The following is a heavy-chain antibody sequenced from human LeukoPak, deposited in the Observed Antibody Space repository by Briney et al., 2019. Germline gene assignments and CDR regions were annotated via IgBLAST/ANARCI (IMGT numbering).Heavy chain of an antibody. CDR2: IRSDGTNK. CDR1: GFTFSDSP. Sequence: GGSLRLSCAASGFTFSDSPMHWVRQAPGKGLEWVTFIRSDGTNKYYADSVKGRFTISRDNSKNTLYLQMNSLRAEDTAVYYCAREDRYFDWLLTAPGDYWGQGTLVTVSS. CDR3: AREDRYFDWLLTAPGDY. V-gene: IGHV3-30*02. J-gene: IGHJ4*02. D-gene: IGHD3-9*01.